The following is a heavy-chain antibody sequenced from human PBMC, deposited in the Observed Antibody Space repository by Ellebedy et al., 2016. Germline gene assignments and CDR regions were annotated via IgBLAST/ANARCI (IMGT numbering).Heavy chain of an antibody. CDR2: ITLISHRT. CDR3: VRDRTAGALHP. V-gene: IGHV1-69*13. Sequence: SVKVSCXASGGTFNIYSFSWVRQAPGQGLEWMGGITLISHRTTYARDFQGRVTISADEVTTTIYMELNSLRSDDTAVYYCVRDRTAGALHPWGQGTLVIVSS. CDR1: GGTFNIYS. D-gene: IGHD2-15*01. J-gene: IGHJ5*02.